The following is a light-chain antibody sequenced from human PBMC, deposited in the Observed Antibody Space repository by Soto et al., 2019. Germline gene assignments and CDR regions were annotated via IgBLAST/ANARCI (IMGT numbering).Light chain of an antibody. CDR3: QQYNNWPPLT. Sequence: ELVMTQSPATLSVSPGERATLSCRASQSVSSNLAWYQQKPGQAPRLLIYGASTRATGIPARFSGSGSGTEFTLTISSLQSEDFAVYYCQQYNNWPPLTFGGGTKVDI. J-gene: IGKJ4*01. V-gene: IGKV3-15*01. CDR2: GAS. CDR1: QSVSSN.